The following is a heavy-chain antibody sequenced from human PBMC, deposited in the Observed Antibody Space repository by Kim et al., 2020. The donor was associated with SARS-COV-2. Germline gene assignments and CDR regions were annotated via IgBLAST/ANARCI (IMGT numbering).Heavy chain of an antibody. V-gene: IGHV4-4*02. J-gene: IGHJ6*02. CDR1: GGSISSSNW. CDR3: ALLRITMVRGVKYYYYYGMDV. D-gene: IGHD3-10*01. CDR2: IYHSGST. Sequence: SETLSLTCAVSGGSISSSNWWSWVRQPPGKGLEWIGEIYHSGSTNYNTSLKSRVTISVDKSKNQFSLKLSSVTAADTAVYYCALLRITMVRGVKYYYYYGMDVWGQGTTVTVSS.